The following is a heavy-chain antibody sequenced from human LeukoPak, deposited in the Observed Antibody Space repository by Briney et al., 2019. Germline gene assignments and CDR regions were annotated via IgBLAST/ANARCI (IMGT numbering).Heavy chain of an antibody. CDR2: IKQDGSEK. J-gene: IGHJ3*02. CDR3: ARDRSYDFWSGFLGAFDI. D-gene: IGHD3-3*01. V-gene: IGHV3-7*01. CDR1: GFTFSSYW. Sequence: GGSLRLSCAASGFTFSSYWMSWVRQAPGKGLEWAANIKQDGSEKYYVDSVKGRFTISRDNAKNSLYLQMNSLRAEDTAVYYCARDRSYDFWSGFLGAFDIWGQGTMVTVSS.